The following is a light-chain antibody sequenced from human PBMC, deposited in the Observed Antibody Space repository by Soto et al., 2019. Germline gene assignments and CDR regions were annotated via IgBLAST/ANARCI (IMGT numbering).Light chain of an antibody. CDR1: SGHRTYA. V-gene: IGLV4-69*01. CDR3: QTWGTGLLV. Sequence: QLVLTQSPSASASLGASVKLTCTLSSGHRTYAIAWHQQQPEKGPRYLMNLNSDGRHTKGDGIPDRFSGSSSGTERYLTISSLQSEDEADYCCQTWGTGLLVFGGGTKLTVL. J-gene: IGLJ2*01. CDR2: LNSDGRH.